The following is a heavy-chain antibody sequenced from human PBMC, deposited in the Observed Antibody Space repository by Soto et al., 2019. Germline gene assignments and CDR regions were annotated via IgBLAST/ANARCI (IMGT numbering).Heavy chain of an antibody. CDR2: ICYSGTTSGTT. J-gene: IGHJ5*02. CDR3: ARGGSNWFDP. CDR1: GGSITTSC. D-gene: IGHD6-19*01. V-gene: IGHV4-59*01. Sequence: PSETLSLTCTVSGGSITTSCWSWIRQAPGKGLEWIAYICYSGTTSGTTNSNPSLRSRVTISMDTSKNQFSLTVSSVTTADTAVYYCARGGSNWFDPWGQGTLVTVSS.